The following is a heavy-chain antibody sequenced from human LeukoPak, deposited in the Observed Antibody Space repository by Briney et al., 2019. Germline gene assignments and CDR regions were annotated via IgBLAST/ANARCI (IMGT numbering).Heavy chain of an antibody. V-gene: IGHV1-18*01. CDR2: ISAYNGNT. CDR1: GYTFTSYG. J-gene: IGHJ5*02. Sequence: ASVKVSCKASGYTFTSYGISWVRQAPGQGLEWMGWISAYNGNTNYAQKLQGRVTMTTDTSTSTAYMELRSLRSDDTAVYYCARDIVVVPAHNWFDPWGQGTLVTVSS. D-gene: IGHD2-2*01. CDR3: ARDIVVVPAHNWFDP.